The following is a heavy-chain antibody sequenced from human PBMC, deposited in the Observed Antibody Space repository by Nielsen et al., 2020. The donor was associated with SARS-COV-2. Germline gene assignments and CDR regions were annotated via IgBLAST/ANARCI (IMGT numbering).Heavy chain of an antibody. Sequence: SLKISCAASGFTFDDYAMHWVRQAPGKDLEWVSGISWNSGSIGYADSVKGRFTISRDNAKNSLYLQMNSLRAEDTALYYCAKLSSSWYYADYWGQGTLVTVSS. CDR1: GFTFDDYA. CDR2: ISWNSGSI. J-gene: IGHJ4*02. CDR3: AKLSSSWYYADY. V-gene: IGHV3-9*01. D-gene: IGHD6-13*01.